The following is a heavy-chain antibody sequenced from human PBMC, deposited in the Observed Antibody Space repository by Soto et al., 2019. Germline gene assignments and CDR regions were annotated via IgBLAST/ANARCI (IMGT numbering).Heavy chain of an antibody. V-gene: IGHV4-39*01. CDR1: GGSISSSSYY. CDR2: IYYSGST. CDR3: VRYCSGGSCYSDGTWFDP. D-gene: IGHD2-15*01. Sequence: QLQLQESGPGLVKPSETLSLTCTVSGGSISSSSYYWGWIRQPPGKGLEWIGSIYYSGSTYYNPSLKSPVTLSVDTSKTQFFLKLSSVTDADTAVYYCVRYCSGGSCYSDGTWFDPWGQGTLVTVS. J-gene: IGHJ5*02.